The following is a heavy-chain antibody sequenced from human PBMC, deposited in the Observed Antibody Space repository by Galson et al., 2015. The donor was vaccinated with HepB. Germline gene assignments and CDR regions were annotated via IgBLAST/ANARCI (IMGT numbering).Heavy chain of an antibody. D-gene: IGHD6-19*01. CDR2: ISYDGSNK. J-gene: IGHJ4*02. Sequence: SLRLSCAASGFTFSNYGMHWVRRAPGKGLEWVAVISYDGSNKYYADPVKGRFTISRDNSKNTLYLQMNSLRAEDTALYYCAKDPYLYSALAGTMAGFDYWGQGTLVTVSS. CDR1: GFTFSNYG. V-gene: IGHV3-30*18. CDR3: AKDPYLYSALAGTMAGFDY.